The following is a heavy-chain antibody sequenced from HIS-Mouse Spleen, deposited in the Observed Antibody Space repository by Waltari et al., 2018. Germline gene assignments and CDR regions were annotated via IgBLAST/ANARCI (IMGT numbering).Heavy chain of an antibody. CDR3: AREGEISGRSYFDY. CDR1: GCTFSSYG. Sequence: QVQLVESGGGVVQPGRSLRLSCAASGCTFSSYGMHWVRQAPGKGLEGVAVIWYDGSNKYYAESVKGRFTISRDNSKNTLYLQMNSLRAEDTAVYYCAREGEISGRSYFDYWGQGTLVTVSS. V-gene: IGHV3-33*01. CDR2: IWYDGSNK. J-gene: IGHJ4*02. D-gene: IGHD3-10*01.